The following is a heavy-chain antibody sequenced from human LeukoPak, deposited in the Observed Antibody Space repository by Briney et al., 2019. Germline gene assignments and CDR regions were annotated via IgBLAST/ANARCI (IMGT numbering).Heavy chain of an antibody. J-gene: IGHJ5*02. V-gene: IGHV3-11*01. CDR1: GFTFSDHY. CDR2: ISSSGDTL. Sequence: AGGSLRLSCAASGFTFSDHYMSWIRKAPDKGLEWISYISSSGDTLYYAESVKGRFTISRDNAKKSLYLQIDSLRVEDTAVYYCARDKGNNWFDPWGQGTLVTVSS. CDR3: ARDKGNNWFDP.